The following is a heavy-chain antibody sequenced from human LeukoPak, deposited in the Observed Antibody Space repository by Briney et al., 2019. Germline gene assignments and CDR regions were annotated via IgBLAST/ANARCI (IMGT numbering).Heavy chain of an antibody. D-gene: IGHD1-20*01. V-gene: IGHV3-30*14. Sequence: GGSLRLSCAASGFTFSSYAMHWVRQAPGKGLEWVAVISYDGSNKYYADSVKGRFTISRDNSKNTLYLQMNSLRAEDTAVYYCARAEITGTTGGMDVWGQGTTVTVSS. CDR3: ARAEITGTTGGMDV. CDR1: GFTFSSYA. CDR2: ISYDGSNK. J-gene: IGHJ6*02.